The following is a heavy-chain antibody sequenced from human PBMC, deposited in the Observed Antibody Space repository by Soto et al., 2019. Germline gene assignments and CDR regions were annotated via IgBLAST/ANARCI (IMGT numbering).Heavy chain of an antibody. V-gene: IGHV4-4*02. CDR3: VRGAYMSRGFYFDN. CDR2: IYHSGST. CDR1: GYSVTNNNW. J-gene: IGHJ4*02. Sequence: QVRLQESGPGLVKPSGTLSLNCTVSGYSVTNNNWWSWVRQSPGKGLEWIGEIYHSGSTSYSASLKSRATISIDKSTNQFSLTLTSVTAADTALYFCVRGAYMSRGFYFDNWGQGTVVTVSS. D-gene: IGHD3-10*01.